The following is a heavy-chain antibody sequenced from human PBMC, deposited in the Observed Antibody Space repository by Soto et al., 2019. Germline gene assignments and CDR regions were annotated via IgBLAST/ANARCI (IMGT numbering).Heavy chain of an antibody. V-gene: IGHV6-1*01. CDR3: ARDWGAARPSYYYYYYGMDV. CDR2: TYYRSKWYN. J-gene: IGHJ6*02. CDR1: GDSVSSNSAA. D-gene: IGHD6-6*01. Sequence: SQTLSLTCAISGDSVSSNSAAWNWIRQSPSRGLEWLGRTYYRSKWYNDYAVSVKSRITINPDTSKNQFSLQLNSVTPEDTAVYYCARDWGAARPSYYYYYYGMDVWGQGTTVTAP.